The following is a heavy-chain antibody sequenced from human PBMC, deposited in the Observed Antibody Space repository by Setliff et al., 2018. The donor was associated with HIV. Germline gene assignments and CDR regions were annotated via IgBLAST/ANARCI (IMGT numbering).Heavy chain of an antibody. V-gene: IGHV1-18*01. J-gene: IGHJ6*03. CDR3: ARDGWRHVLHGNYYYYFMDV. CDR2: ISAYNGYT. CDR1: DYTFTNYG. Sequence: ASVKVSCKASDYTFTNYGISWVRQAPGQGLEWMGWISAYNGYTNYAQKLQGRVTMTTDTSTNTAYMELRSLRSDDTAVYYCARDGWRHVLHGNYYYYFMDVWGKGTTVTVSS. D-gene: IGHD2-8*01.